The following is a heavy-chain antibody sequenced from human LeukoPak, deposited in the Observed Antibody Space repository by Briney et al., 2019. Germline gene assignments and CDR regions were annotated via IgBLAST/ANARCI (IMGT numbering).Heavy chain of an antibody. J-gene: IGHJ5*02. CDR2: ITSSSDYI. CDR1: GFTFSTYA. CDR3: ARSITMIVDCFDH. V-gene: IGHV3-21*01. Sequence: GGSLRLSCAASGFTFSTYAMSWVRQAPGKGLEWVSSITSSSDYIYYADSVKGRFTVSRDNAKNSLYLQMNSLRAEDTAVYYCARSITMIVDCFDHWGQGTLVTVSS. D-gene: IGHD3-22*01.